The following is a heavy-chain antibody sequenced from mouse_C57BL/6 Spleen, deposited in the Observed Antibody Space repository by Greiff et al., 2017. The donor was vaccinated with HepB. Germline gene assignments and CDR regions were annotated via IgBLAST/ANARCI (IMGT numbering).Heavy chain of an antibody. CDR3: ARTSTMVNAMDY. D-gene: IGHD2-2*01. J-gene: IGHJ4*01. CDR1: GFTFSDYG. Sequence: EVHLVESGGGLVKPGGSLKLSCAASGFTFSDYGMHWVRQAPEKGLEWVAYISSGSSTIYYADTVKGRFTISRDNAKNTLFLQMTSLRSEDTAMYYCARTSTMVNAMDYWGQGTSVTVSS. V-gene: IGHV5-17*01. CDR2: ISSGSSTI.